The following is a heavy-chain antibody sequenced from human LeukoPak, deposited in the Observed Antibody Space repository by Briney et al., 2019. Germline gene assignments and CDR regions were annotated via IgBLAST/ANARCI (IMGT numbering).Heavy chain of an antibody. D-gene: IGHD6-19*01. CDR3: AKPAIAVDHWFDP. Sequence: SETLSLTCGVYGGSFNDYYWSWIRQSPGKGLEWIGEINHSGSTNYNPSLKSRVTLSVDPSKKQFSLKVSSVTAADTAIYYCAKPAIAVDHWFDPWGQGTPVTVFS. CDR2: INHSGST. CDR1: GGSFNDYY. J-gene: IGHJ5*02. V-gene: IGHV4-34*01.